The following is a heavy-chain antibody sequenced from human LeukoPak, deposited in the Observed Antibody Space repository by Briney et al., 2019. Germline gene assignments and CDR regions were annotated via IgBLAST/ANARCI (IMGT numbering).Heavy chain of an antibody. Sequence: GGSLRLSCAASGFTLSNYWMHWVRQAPGKGLVWVSRINGDGSTTNYADSVKGRFTISRDNAKNTLFLQMNSLRAEDTAVYYCARSSQCGMDVWGQGTTVTVSS. CDR3: ARSSQCGMDV. V-gene: IGHV3-74*01. CDR1: GFTLSNYW. D-gene: IGHD2-2*01. CDR2: INGDGSTT. J-gene: IGHJ6*02.